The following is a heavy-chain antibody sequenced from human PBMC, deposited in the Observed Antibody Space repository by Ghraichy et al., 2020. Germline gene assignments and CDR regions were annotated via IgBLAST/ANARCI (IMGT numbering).Heavy chain of an antibody. Sequence: GGSLRLSCAASGFTFSSYSMNWVRQAPGKGLEWVSSISSSSSYIYYADSVKGRFTISRDNAKNSLYLQMNSLRAEDTAVYYCASARELGYGLDYWGQGTLVTVSS. V-gene: IGHV3-21*01. J-gene: IGHJ4*02. CDR3: ASARELGYGLDY. CDR2: ISSSSSYI. D-gene: IGHD1-26*01. CDR1: GFTFSSYS.